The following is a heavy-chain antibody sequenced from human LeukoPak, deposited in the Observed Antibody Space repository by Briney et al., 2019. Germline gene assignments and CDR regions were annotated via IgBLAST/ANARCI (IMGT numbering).Heavy chain of an antibody. J-gene: IGHJ4*02. Sequence: ASVKVSCKASGYTFTNNYIHWVRQAPGHGLEWMGWINPNRGDTNYAQKFQGRVTMTRDTSISTAFMELTRLTSDDTAVYYCTRDLLGFATTPLSDWGQGTPVTVSS. D-gene: IGHD4-17*01. CDR2: INPNRGDT. CDR1: GYTFTNNY. CDR3: TRDLLGFATTPLSD. V-gene: IGHV1-2*02.